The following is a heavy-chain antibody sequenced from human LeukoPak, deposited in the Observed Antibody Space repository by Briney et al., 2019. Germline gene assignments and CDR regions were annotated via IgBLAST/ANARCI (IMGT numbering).Heavy chain of an antibody. Sequence: SVKVSCKASGGTFSSYAISWVRQAPGRGLEWMGGIIPIFGTANYAQKFQGRVTITTDESTSTAYMELSSLRSEDTAVYYCARDRQHYYDSSVHDAFDIWGQGTMVTVSS. V-gene: IGHV1-69*05. CDR2: IIPIFGTA. D-gene: IGHD3-22*01. J-gene: IGHJ3*02. CDR3: ARDRQHYYDSSVHDAFDI. CDR1: GGTFSSYA.